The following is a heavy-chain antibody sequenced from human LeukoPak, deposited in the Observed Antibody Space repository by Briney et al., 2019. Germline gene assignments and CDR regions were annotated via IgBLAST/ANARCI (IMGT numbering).Heavy chain of an antibody. CDR3: ARDRWELLLRNYYYGMDV. CDR1: GYTFTSYY. CDR2: INPSGGST. Sequence: GASVKVSCKASGYTFTSYYMHSVRQAPGQGLEWMGIINPSGGSTSYAQKFQGRVTMTRDTSTSTVYMELSSLRSEDTAVYYCARDRWELLLRNYYYGMDVWGQGTTVTVSS. J-gene: IGHJ6*02. V-gene: IGHV1-46*01. D-gene: IGHD1-26*01.